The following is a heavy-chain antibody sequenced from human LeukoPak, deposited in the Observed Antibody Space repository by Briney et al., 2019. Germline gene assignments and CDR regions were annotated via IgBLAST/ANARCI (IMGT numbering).Heavy chain of an antibody. D-gene: IGHD3-3*01. CDR2: ISSSSYI. CDR3: ARDPSSWEWLPSNWFDP. CDR1: GFTFSSYS. Sequence: GESLRLSCAASGFTFSSYSMNWVSQAPRKGLEWVSSISSSSYIYYADSVKGRFTISRDNAKNSLYRQMNSLIAEDTAVYYCARDPSSWEWLPSNWFDPWGQGTLVTVSS. J-gene: IGHJ5*02. V-gene: IGHV3-21*01.